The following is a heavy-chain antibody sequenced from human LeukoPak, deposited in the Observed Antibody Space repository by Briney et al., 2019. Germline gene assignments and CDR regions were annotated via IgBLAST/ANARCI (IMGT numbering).Heavy chain of an antibody. CDR2: INHSGST. V-gene: IGHV4-34*01. D-gene: IGHD5-18*01. Sequence: SETLSLTCAVYGGSFSGYYWSWIRQPPGKGLEWIGEINHSGSTNYNPSLKSRVTISVDTSKNQFSLKLSSVTAADTAVYYCAWQGVDTGGYWGQGTLVTVSS. J-gene: IGHJ4*02. CDR1: GGSFSGYY. CDR3: AWQGVDTGGY.